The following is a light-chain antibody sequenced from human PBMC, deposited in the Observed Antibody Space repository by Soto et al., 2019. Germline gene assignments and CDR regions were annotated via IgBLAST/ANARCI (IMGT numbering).Light chain of an antibody. CDR1: SSDVGGHNY. Sequence: QSAPTQPPSASGSPGQSATISCTGTSSDVGGHNYVSWYQQYPGKAPKLMIYELSKRPSGVPDRSSGSQSGNTASLTVSGLQAENEADYYCSSYAGSSTWVFGGGTKRTVL. V-gene: IGLV2-8*01. CDR3: SSYAGSSTWV. J-gene: IGLJ2*01. CDR2: ELS.